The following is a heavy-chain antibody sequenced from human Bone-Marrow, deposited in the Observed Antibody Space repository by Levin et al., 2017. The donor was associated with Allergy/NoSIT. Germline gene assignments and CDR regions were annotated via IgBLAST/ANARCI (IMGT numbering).Heavy chain of an antibody. CDR3: ARGFTAYGDLHYFDS. CDR2: IHPGNSDS. D-gene: IGHD4-17*01. J-gene: IGHJ4*02. CDR1: GYSFITNW. V-gene: IGHV5-51*01. Sequence: PGESLKISCKGSGYSFITNWIGWVRQMPGKGLDWMGVIHPGNSDSRYSPSFQGQVIISADKSISTAYLQWSGLKASDTAKYYCARGFTAYGDLHYFDSWGQGTLVTVSS.